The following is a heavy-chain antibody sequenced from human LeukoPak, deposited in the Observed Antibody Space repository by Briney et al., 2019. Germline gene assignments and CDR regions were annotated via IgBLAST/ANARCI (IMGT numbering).Heavy chain of an antibody. J-gene: IGHJ4*02. CDR3: ARDLDYIVVVTAIDY. D-gene: IGHD2-21*02. Sequence: PGRSLRLSCAASGFTFSSYGMHWVRQAPGKGLEWVAVISYDGSNKYYADSVKGRFTISRDNSKNTLYLQMNSLRAEDTAVYYCARDLDYIVVVTAIDYWGQGTLVTVSS. CDR2: ISYDGSNK. V-gene: IGHV3-30*03. CDR1: GFTFSSYG.